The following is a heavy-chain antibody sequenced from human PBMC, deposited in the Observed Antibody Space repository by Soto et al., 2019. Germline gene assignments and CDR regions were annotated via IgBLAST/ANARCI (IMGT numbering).Heavy chain of an antibody. J-gene: IGHJ5*02. Sequence: PSETLPLTCGVSGGTVASSHWWSWVRQSPGGGLEWIGNVYHTGDTNLNPSLQSRVTISVDKSNNQFSLRLNSLTAADTAVYFCAREIVTAGGNNYFDPWGPGTLVTVSS. CDR3: AREIVTAGGNNYFDP. V-gene: IGHV4-4*02. CDR2: VYHTGDT. CDR1: GGTVASSHW. D-gene: IGHD2-21*02.